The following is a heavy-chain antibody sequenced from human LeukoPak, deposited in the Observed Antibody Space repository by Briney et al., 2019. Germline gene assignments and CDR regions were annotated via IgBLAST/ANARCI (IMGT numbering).Heavy chain of an antibody. CDR3: ANGERLEWLLYGYYYYYMDV. J-gene: IGHJ6*03. V-gene: IGHV1-69*05. D-gene: IGHD3-3*01. Sequence: SVTLSCTGSGAGFSSYTISWVRHGPGHGLGWVWVVLIIFGRGNYAQTFQDRGTITTDESTSTAFMEMLSSGSEDDAAYYCANGERLEWLLYGYYYYYMDVWGKGTKASVSS. CDR1: GAGFSSYT. CDR2: VLIIFGRG.